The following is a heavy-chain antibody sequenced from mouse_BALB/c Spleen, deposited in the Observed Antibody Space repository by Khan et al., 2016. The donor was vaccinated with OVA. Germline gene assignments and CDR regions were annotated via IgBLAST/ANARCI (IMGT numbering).Heavy chain of an antibody. Sequence: QMQLEESGAELARPGASVKMSCKASGYTFTSYTIHWIKKRPGQGLEWIGYINPSNGYTNYNQKFKDKATLTPDKSSTTAYRQLSSLTSDDSAVYNCVRDGAYHRNDGWFAYWGQGTLVTVSA. CDR1: GYTFTSYT. V-gene: IGHV1-4*01. D-gene: IGHD2-14*01. J-gene: IGHJ3*01. CDR2: INPSNGYT. CDR3: VRDGAYHRNDGWFAY.